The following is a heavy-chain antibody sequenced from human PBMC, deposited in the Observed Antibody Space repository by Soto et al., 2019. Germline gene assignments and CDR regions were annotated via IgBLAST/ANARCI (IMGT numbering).Heavy chain of an antibody. CDR1: GGSISSYY. CDR2: IYYSGST. J-gene: IGHJ4*02. Sequence: SETLSLTCTVSGGSISSYYWSWIRQPPGKGLEWIGYIYYSGSTNYNPSLKSRVTISVDTSKNQFSLKLSSVTAADTAVYYCARGEYVWGSYRSDAPFDYWGQGTLVTVSS. V-gene: IGHV4-59*01. CDR3: ARGEYVWGSYRSDAPFDY. D-gene: IGHD3-16*02.